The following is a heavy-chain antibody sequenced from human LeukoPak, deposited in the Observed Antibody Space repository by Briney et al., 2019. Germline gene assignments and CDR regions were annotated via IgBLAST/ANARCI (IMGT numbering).Heavy chain of an antibody. CDR1: GGSFSGYY. D-gene: IGHD3-3*02. Sequence: TSETLSLTCAVYGGSFSGYYWSWIRQPPGKGLEWIGEINHSGSTNYNPSLKSRVTISIDTSKNQFSLKLSSVTAADTAVYYCARHLQGYYYYYMDVWGKGTTVTVSS. J-gene: IGHJ6*03. CDR2: INHSGST. CDR3: ARHLQGYYYYYMDV. V-gene: IGHV4-34*01.